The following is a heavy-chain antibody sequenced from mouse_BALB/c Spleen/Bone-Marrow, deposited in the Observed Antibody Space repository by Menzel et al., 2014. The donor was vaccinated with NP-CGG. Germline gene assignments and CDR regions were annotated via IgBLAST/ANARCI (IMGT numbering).Heavy chain of an antibody. V-gene: IGHV1S137*01. Sequence: VNVVESGAKLVRPGVSVKISCKGSGYTFTDHAIHWVKQSHAKSLEWIGVISGYYGDAIYNQKFKGKATMTVDKSSSTAYMELARLTSEDSAIYYCARSGKVRNAMDYWGQGTSVTVSS. CDR1: GYTFTDHA. D-gene: IGHD2-14*01. CDR3: ARSGKVRNAMDY. J-gene: IGHJ4*01. CDR2: ISGYYGDA.